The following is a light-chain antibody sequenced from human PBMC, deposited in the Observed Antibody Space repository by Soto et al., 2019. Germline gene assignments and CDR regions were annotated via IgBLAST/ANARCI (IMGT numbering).Light chain of an antibody. Sequence: QSALTQPASVSGSPGQSITISCTGTSSDVGGYNYVSWYQQHPGKDPKLMIYDVTIRPSGVSNRFSGSKSGNTASLTISGLQADDEADYYCASYTSSNTLLFGGGTKLTV. CDR2: DVT. V-gene: IGLV2-14*01. CDR3: ASYTSSNTLL. J-gene: IGLJ2*01. CDR1: SSDVGGYNY.